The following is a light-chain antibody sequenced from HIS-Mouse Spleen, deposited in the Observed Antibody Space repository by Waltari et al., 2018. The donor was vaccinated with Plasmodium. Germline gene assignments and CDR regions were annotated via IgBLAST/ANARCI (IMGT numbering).Light chain of an antibody. CDR2: DVS. V-gene: IGLV2-14*03. J-gene: IGLJ2*01. CDR1: SSDVGGYNY. CDR3: SSYTSSSTLV. Sequence: QSALTQPASVSGSPGQSITISCPGTSSDVGGYNYVSWYQQHPGKAPKLMIYDVSNRPLGVSNRFSGSKSGNTASLTISGLQAEDEADYYCSSYTSSSTLVFGGGTKLTVL.